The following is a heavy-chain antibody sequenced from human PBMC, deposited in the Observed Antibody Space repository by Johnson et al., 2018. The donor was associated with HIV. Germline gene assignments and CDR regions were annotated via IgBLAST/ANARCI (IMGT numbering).Heavy chain of an antibody. Sequence: QVLLVESGGGLVQPGGSLRRSCAASGFTFSSYAMHWVRQAPGKGLEWVAIISYDGSYKFYADSVKGRFTISRDNSKNTLYLQMNSLRAEDTAVYYCAYSSSPLSGDAFDIWGQGTMVTVSS. CDR2: ISYDGSYK. CDR1: GFTFSSYA. CDR3: AYSSSPLSGDAFDI. V-gene: IGHV3-30*04. J-gene: IGHJ3*02. D-gene: IGHD6-6*01.